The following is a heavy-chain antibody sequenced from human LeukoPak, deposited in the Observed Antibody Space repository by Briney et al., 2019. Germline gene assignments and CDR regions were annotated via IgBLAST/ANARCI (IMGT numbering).Heavy chain of an antibody. CDR2: ISGSGGST. CDR3: AKRPTVTTDSSGYLPDY. CDR1: GFTFSSYA. D-gene: IGHD3-22*01. V-gene: IGHV3-23*01. Sequence: GGSLRLSCAASGFTFSSYAMSWVRQAPGKGLEWVSAISGSGGSTYYADSVKGRFTISRDNSKNTLYLQMISLRAEDTAVYYCAKRPTVTTDSSGYLPDYWGQGTLVTVSS. J-gene: IGHJ4*02.